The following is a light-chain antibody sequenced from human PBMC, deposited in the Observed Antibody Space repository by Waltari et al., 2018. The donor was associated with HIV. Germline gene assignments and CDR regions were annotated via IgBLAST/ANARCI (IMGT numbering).Light chain of an antibody. V-gene: IGKV1-17*01. CDR2: AAS. Sequence: DIQMTQSPSSLSASVGDRTPIPCRASQVIRKHLAWYQQKPGKAPKRLIYAASSLQSGVPSRFSGSGSGTEFTLTISSLQPEDFVTYYCLQHNNYPFTFGPGTKVDIK. CDR3: LQHNNYPFT. J-gene: IGKJ3*01. CDR1: QVIRKH.